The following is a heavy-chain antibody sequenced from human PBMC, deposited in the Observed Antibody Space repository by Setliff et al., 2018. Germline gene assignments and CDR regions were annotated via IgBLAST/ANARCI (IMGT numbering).Heavy chain of an antibody. CDR2: IYTDGST. V-gene: IGHV4-4*07. CDR1: GGSISSYY. Sequence: PSETLSLTCTVSGGSISSYYWSWIRQPAGKGLEWIGQIYTDGSTNYNPSLKSRVTISVDKSKNQFSLKLSSVTAADTAVYYCARMSGFLYMDVWGKGTTVTVSS. D-gene: IGHD3-3*01. CDR3: ARMSGFLYMDV. J-gene: IGHJ6*03.